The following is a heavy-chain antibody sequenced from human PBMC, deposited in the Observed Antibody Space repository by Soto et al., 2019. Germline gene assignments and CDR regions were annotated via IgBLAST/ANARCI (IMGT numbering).Heavy chain of an antibody. V-gene: IGHV1-69*17. J-gene: IGHJ4*02. D-gene: IGHD2-15*01. CDR1: GDTFSSYG. CDR3: ARVPPGYCSGGACYTYYLDF. Sequence: QVQLVQSGAEVKKPGSSVRVSCKVSGDTFSSYGISWVRQAPGEGREWMGGIIPTFDIVNDAQSFQGRVTITADKSTDTVYMELSSLKSEDTAVFYCARVPPGYCSGGACYTYYLDFWGQGTLVTVSS. CDR2: IIPTFDIV.